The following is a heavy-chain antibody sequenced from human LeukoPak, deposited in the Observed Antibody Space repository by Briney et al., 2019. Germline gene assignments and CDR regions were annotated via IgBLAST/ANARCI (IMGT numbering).Heavy chain of an antibody. CDR1: GFTFGDCA. J-gene: IGHJ4*02. V-gene: IGHV3-49*04. CDR3: TRDPEEYYYDSSGYSARYYFDY. CDR2: IRSKAYGGTT. Sequence: GGSLRLSCTASGFTFGDCAMSWVRQAPGKGLEWVGFIRSKAYGGTTEYAASVKGRFTISRDDSKSIAYLQMNSLKTEDTAVYYCTRDPEEYYYDSSGYSARYYFDYWGQGTLVTVSS. D-gene: IGHD3-22*01.